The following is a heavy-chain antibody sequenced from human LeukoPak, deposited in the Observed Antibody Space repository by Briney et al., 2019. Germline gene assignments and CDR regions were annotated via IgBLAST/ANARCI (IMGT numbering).Heavy chain of an antibody. CDR1: GFTFSSYA. CDR3: ARDATRGGDNDY. D-gene: IGHD2-21*02. J-gene: IGHJ4*02. V-gene: IGHV3-23*01. Sequence: GGSLRLSCAASGFTFSSYAMSWARQAPGKGLEWVSAISGSGDSTYYGDSVKGRFTISRDNSKNTLYLQMSSLRADDTAVYYCARDATRGGDNDYWGQGTRVIVSS. CDR2: ISGSGDST.